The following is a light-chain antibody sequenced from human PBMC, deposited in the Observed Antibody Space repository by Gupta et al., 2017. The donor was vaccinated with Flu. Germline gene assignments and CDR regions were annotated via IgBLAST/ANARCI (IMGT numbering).Light chain of an antibody. CDR3: NSRDSTGDQRWF. Sequence: CQGDSLRNYYASWYQQKPGQAPRLVVYGKNHRPSGFPDRFSGSTSGNTGSLTITGAQAEDEADYYCNSRDSTGDQRWFFGGGTKLTVL. CDR1: SLRNYY. CDR2: GKN. J-gene: IGLJ3*02. V-gene: IGLV3-19*01.